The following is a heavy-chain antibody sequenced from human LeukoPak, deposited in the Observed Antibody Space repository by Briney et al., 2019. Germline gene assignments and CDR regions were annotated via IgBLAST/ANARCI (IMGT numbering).Heavy chain of an antibody. CDR2: INHSGNT. Sequence: TSETLSLTCAVYGGSFSDYYWNWIRQPPGKGLEWIGEINHSGNTNYNPSLKSRVTISVDTSKNQFSLKLSSVTAADTAVYYCARVKVVDETFDYWGQGTLVTVSS. D-gene: IGHD3/OR15-3a*01. J-gene: IGHJ4*02. V-gene: IGHV4-34*01. CDR3: ARVKVVDETFDY. CDR1: GGSFSDYY.